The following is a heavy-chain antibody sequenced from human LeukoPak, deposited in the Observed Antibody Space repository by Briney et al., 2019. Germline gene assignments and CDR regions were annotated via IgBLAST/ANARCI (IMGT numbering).Heavy chain of an antibody. Sequence: SGGSLRLPCAASGFTFSSYWMHWVRQAPGKGLVWVSRIKSDGSSTSNADSVKGRFTISRDNAKNTLYLQMNSLRAEDTAVYYCARRGAASDAFDIWGQGTMVTVSS. CDR3: ARRGAASDAFDI. CDR1: GFTFSSYW. V-gene: IGHV3-74*01. D-gene: IGHD3-16*01. CDR2: IKSDGSST. J-gene: IGHJ3*02.